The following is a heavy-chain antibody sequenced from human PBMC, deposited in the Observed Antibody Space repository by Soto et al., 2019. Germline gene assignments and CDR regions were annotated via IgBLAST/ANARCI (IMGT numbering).Heavy chain of an antibody. Sequence: EVQLLESGGGLVQPGGSLRLSCAASGFTFSSYAMSWVRQAPGKGLEWISAVSGSGGSTYYADSVKGRFTISRDNSKDTLYLQMNNLRAEDTAVYYCGNPPDYNWNDYWGQGALVTVSS. D-gene: IGHD1-20*01. CDR2: VSGSGGST. V-gene: IGHV3-23*01. CDR3: GNPPDYNWNDY. CDR1: GFTFSSYA. J-gene: IGHJ4*02.